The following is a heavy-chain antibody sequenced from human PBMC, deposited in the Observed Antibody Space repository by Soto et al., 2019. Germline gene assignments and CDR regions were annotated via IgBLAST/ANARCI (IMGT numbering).Heavy chain of an antibody. CDR1: GFTFDDYA. V-gene: IGHV3-9*01. CDR3: AKDKRYGSGTPYYYYYMDV. Sequence: PGGSLRLSCAASGFTFDDYAMHWVRQAPGKGLEWVSGISWNSGSIGYADSVKGRFTISRDNAKNSLYLQMNSLRAEDTALYYCAKDKRYGSGTPYYYYYMDVWGKGTTVTVSS. J-gene: IGHJ6*03. D-gene: IGHD3-10*01. CDR2: ISWNSGSI.